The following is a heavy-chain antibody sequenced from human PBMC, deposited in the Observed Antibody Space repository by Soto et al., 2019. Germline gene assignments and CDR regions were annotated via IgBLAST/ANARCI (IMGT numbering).Heavy chain of an antibody. D-gene: IGHD3-22*01. CDR1: GGSIGSGDYY. Sequence: SETLSLTCTVSGGSIGSGDYYWSWIRQPPGKGLEWIGYIYYSGSTYYNPSLKSRLTISVHTSKNQLSLNLTSVTAADTAVYYCARDFDDSSGYYGALGFWGQGALVTVSS. V-gene: IGHV4-30-4*01. J-gene: IGHJ4*02. CDR3: ARDFDDSSGYYGALGF. CDR2: IYYSGST.